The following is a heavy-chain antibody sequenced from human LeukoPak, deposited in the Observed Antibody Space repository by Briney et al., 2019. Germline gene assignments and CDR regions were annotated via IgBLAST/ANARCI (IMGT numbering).Heavy chain of an antibody. CDR2: ISGSGDRT. D-gene: IGHD3-10*01. CDR1: GFTFNNYA. V-gene: IGHV3-23*01. CDR3: GKRELWHGSGEDA. Sequence: GGYLRLYCAASGFTFNNYAMSWFRQTPGKGLEWVSAISGSGDRTYYAESVKGRFSISRDNSKNTLYLQMHSLRAEDTAVYYCGKRELWHGSGEDAWGQGTTVTVSS. J-gene: IGHJ6*02.